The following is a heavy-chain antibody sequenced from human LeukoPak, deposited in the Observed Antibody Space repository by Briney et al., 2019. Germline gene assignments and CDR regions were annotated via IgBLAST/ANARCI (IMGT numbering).Heavy chain of an antibody. D-gene: IGHD6-19*01. V-gene: IGHV3-23*01. CDR2: ISGSGGST. J-gene: IGHJ2*01. CDR1: GFTFSSYA. CDR3: ARDLRSSGWVGWYFDL. Sequence: GGSLRLSCAASGFTFSSYAMSWVRQAPGKGLEWVSAISGSGGSTYYADSVKGRFTISRHNSKNTLYLQMNSLRAEDTAVYYCARDLRSSGWVGWYFDLWGRGTLVTVSS.